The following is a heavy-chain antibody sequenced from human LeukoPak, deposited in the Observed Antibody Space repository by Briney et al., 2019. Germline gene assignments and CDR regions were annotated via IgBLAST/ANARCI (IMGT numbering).Heavy chain of an antibody. CDR2: INPSGGST. D-gene: IGHD3-22*01. CDR3: ARVARHYDSSIGHDY. CDR1: GYTFTSYY. Sequence: ASVKVSCKASGYTFTSYYMHWVRQAPGQGLEWMGIINPSGGSTSYAQKFQGRVTMTTDTSTSTAYMELRSLRSDDTAVYYCARVARHYDSSIGHDYWGQGTLVTVSS. J-gene: IGHJ4*02. V-gene: IGHV1-46*01.